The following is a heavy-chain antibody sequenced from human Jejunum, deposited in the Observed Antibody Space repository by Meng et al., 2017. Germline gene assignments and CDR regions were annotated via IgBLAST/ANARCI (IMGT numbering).Heavy chain of an antibody. CDR1: GFTFSNYE. V-gene: IGHV3-48*03. CDR2: ISSSSSFI. D-gene: IGHD6-13*01. J-gene: IGHJ4*02. Sequence: GESLKISCEASGFTFSNYEMNWVRQAPGKGLEWVSYISSSSSFIYYADSVKGRFTLSRDNAKNSLYLQMNSLRAEDTAVYYCVRDGRDSSWYGPGIYLDYWGQGTLVTVSS. CDR3: VRDGRDSSWYGPGIYLDY.